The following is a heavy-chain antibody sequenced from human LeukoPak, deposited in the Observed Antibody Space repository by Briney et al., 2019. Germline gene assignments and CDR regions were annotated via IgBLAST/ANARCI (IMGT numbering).Heavy chain of an antibody. D-gene: IGHD6-13*01. CDR2: IYYSGST. CDR1: GGSISNYY. J-gene: IGHJ5*02. V-gene: IGHV4-59*01. Sequence: SETLSLTCTVSGGSISNYYWSWIRQPPGKGLEWIGYIYYSGSTNYNPSLKSRITISVDTSKNQFSLKLSSVTAADTAVYYCARGRYSSSSGWFDPWGQGTLVTVSS. CDR3: ARGRYSSSSGWFDP.